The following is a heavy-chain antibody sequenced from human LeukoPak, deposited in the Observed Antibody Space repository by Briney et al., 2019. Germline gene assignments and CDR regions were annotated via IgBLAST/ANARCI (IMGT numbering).Heavy chain of an antibody. CDR2: ISGSGGST. D-gene: IGHD3-22*01. J-gene: IGHJ4*02. Sequence: GGSLRLSCAASGFTFSSYAMSWVRQAPGKGLEWVSAISGSGGSTYYADSVKGRFSISRDNSKNTLYLQMNSLRAEDTAVYYCAKDTDADYYDSSGSSWGQGTLVTVSS. V-gene: IGHV3-23*01. CDR1: GFTFSSYA. CDR3: AKDTDADYYDSSGSS.